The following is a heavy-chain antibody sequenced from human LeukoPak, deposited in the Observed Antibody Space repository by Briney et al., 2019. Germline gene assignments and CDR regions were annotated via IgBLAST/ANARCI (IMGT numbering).Heavy chain of an antibody. CDR1: GFIFSSYA. Sequence: PGTSLRLSCAASGFIFSSYAMHWVRQAPGKGLEWVAAIAKDGSSKYYADSVKGRFTISGDNPKNTLYLQMNSLRPEDTAVYYCGRGDGGNCDHWGQGTLVTVPS. CDR2: IAKDGSSK. D-gene: IGHD4-23*01. V-gene: IGHV3-30*04. J-gene: IGHJ4*02. CDR3: GRGDGGNCDH.